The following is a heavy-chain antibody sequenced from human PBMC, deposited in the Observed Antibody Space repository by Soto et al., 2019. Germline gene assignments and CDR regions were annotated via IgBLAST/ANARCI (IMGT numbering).Heavy chain of an antibody. J-gene: IGHJ4*02. D-gene: IGHD3-16*02. V-gene: IGHV3-23*01. CDR1: GITFSTYF. CDR2: ISGDGVT. CDR3: ATLYDYIWGSYRRPPYQFDY. Sequence: EVQLLESGGGLVQPGGSLRLSCAVSGITFSTYFMTWVRQAPGKGLEWVSGISGDGVTFYSDSVKGRFTISRDNSKNTLSLQMNSLGAEDTAVYYCATLYDYIWGSYRRPPYQFDYWGQGTLVTLSS.